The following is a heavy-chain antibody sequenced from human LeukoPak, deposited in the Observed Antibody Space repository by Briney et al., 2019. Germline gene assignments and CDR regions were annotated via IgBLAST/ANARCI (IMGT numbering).Heavy chain of an antibody. CDR3: ARETRGCSSTSCYVAFDY. CDR2: IYYSGST. Sequence: SETLSLTCTVSGGSISSYYWSWIRQPPGKGLEWIGYIYYSGSTNYNPSLKSRVTISVDTSKNQFSLKLSSVTAADTAVYYCARETRGCSSTSCYVAFDYWGQGTLVTVSS. D-gene: IGHD2-2*01. V-gene: IGHV4-59*01. CDR1: GGSISSYY. J-gene: IGHJ4*02.